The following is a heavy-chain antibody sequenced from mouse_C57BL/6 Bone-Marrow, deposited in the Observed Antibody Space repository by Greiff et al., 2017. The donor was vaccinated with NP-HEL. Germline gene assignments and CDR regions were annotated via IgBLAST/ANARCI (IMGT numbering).Heavy chain of an antibody. CDR2: IDPETGGT. CDR3: TREVVARYWYFDV. V-gene: IGHV1-15*01. J-gene: IGHJ1*03. Sequence: QVQLQQSGAELVRPGASVTLSCKASGYTFTDYEMHWVKQTPVHGLEWIGAIDPETGGTAYNQKFKGKAILTADKSSSTVYMELRSLTSEDSAVYYCTREVVARYWYFDVWGTGTTVTVSS. CDR1: GYTFTDYE. D-gene: IGHD1-1*01.